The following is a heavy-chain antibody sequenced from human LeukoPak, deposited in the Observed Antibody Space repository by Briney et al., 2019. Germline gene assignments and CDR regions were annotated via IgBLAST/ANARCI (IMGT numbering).Heavy chain of an antibody. Sequence: GGSLRLSCAASGFTFSSYGMHWVRQAPGKGLEWVAVISYDGSNKYYADSVKGRFTISRDNSKNTLYLQMNSLRAEDTAVYYCAKGSGYYGSGTTGDYWGQGTLVTVSS. CDR1: GFTFSSYG. CDR2: ISYDGSNK. CDR3: AKGSGYYGSGTTGDY. V-gene: IGHV3-30*18. D-gene: IGHD3-10*01. J-gene: IGHJ4*02.